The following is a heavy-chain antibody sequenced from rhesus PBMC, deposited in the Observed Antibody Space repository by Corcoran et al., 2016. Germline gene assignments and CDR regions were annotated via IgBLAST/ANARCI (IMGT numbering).Heavy chain of an antibody. CDR2: IYGSGSST. CDR3: ARDIRRIAACDC. CDR1: GGSISSNY. D-gene: IGHD6-13*01. V-gene: IGHV4S11*01. Sequence: QVQLQESGPGLVKPLETLSLTCTVSGGSISSNYWSWIRQPQGKGMEWIGYIYGSGSSTKYNPSLKSRVTRSVDSAKNQFSLNLNSGTAADTAVYYCARDIRRIAACDCWGQGVLVTVSS. J-gene: IGHJ4*01.